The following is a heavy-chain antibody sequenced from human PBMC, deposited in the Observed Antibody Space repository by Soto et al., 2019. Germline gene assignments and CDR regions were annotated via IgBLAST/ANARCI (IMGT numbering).Heavy chain of an antibody. CDR1: GGTFSSYT. V-gene: IGHV1-69*02. Sequence: QVQLVQSGAEVKKPGSSVKVSCKASGGTFSSYTISWVRQAPGQGLEWMGRIIPILGIANYAQKFQGRVTITADKSTSPAYMEVSSVRSEDTAVYYCGRSDIRYGMDVWGQGTTVTVSS. D-gene: IGHD2-15*01. J-gene: IGHJ6*02. CDR3: GRSDIRYGMDV. CDR2: IIPILGIA.